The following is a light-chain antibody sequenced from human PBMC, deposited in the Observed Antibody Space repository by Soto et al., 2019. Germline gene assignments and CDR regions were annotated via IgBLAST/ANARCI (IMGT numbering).Light chain of an antibody. CDR3: QQYDTFSFT. V-gene: IGKV1-5*03. CDR2: RAF. Sequence: DIQMTQSPSTLSASIGDRVTITCRASRTISDWLAWYQQRPGKAPKLLIYRAFRLESGVPRRFSGSASGTEFTLTISGLQPDDFAPYYCQQYDTFSFTFGQGTRLEIK. J-gene: IGKJ2*01. CDR1: RTISDW.